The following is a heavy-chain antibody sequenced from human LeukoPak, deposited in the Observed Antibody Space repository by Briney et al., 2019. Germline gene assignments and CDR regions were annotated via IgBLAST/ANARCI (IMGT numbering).Heavy chain of an antibody. D-gene: IGHD2-2*02. CDR1: GDSISGDY. V-gene: IGHV4-4*07. CDR3: ARVHCSSTSCYTIDY. Sequence: SETLSLTCTVSGDSISGDYWSWIRQSAGKGLEWIGRVYTSGSTSFNPSLKSRVTMSVDTSKNQFSLKLNSVTAADTAVYYCARVHCSSTSCYTIDYWGQGTLVTVSS. CDR2: VYTSGST. J-gene: IGHJ4*02.